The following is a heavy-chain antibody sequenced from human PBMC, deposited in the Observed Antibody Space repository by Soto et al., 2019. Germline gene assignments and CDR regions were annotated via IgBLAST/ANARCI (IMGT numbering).Heavy chain of an antibody. J-gene: IGHJ6*02. CDR1: CYSFTDYC. Sequence: GESLKLFCKGSCYSFTDYCIRWVRQMPGTDLKWMGIIYPGDSDTRYNPSFNGQDTISAEKSSSPAYLQWSSLKASDTAMYYCARHPGRITIFGVVTPTYYGMDVWGQGTTVTVSS. CDR3: ARHPGRITIFGVVTPTYYGMDV. D-gene: IGHD3-3*01. V-gene: IGHV5-51*01. CDR2: IYPGDSDT.